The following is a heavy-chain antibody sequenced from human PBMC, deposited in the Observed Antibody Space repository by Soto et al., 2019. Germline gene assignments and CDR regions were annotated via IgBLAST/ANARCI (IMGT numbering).Heavy chain of an antibody. CDR1: GFTFSSYW. D-gene: IGHD5-12*01. Sequence: GGSLRLSCAASGFTFSSYWMSWVRQAPGKGLEWVANIKHDGSEKYYVHSVKGRFTISRDNAKNSLYLQMNSLRAEDTGVYYCARVLDIVATSSYYFDYWGQGTLVTVSS. CDR3: ARVLDIVATSSYYFDY. V-gene: IGHV3-7*01. J-gene: IGHJ4*02. CDR2: IKHDGSEK.